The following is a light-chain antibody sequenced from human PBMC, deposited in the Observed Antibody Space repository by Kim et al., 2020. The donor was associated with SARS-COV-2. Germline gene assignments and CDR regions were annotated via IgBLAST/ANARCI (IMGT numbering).Light chain of an antibody. CDR3: QVWDSSSDHYF. V-gene: IGLV3-21*04. CDR1: NIESKS. Sequence: SYELTQPPSVSVAPGKTARITCGGNNIESKSVHWYQQGPGQAPVLVIYSDTDRPSGIPERFSGSNSGNTATLTISRVEAGDEADYYCQVWDSSSDHYFFG. CDR2: SDT. J-gene: IGLJ1*01.